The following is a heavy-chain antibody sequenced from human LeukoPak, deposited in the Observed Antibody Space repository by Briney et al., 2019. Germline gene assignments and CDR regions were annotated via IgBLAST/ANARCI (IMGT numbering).Heavy chain of an antibody. V-gene: IGHV4-59*01. Sequence: SETLSLTCTVSGGSISSYYWSWIRQPPGKGLEWIGYIYYSGSTNHNPSLKSRVTMSLDTSKNQFSLKLSSVTAADTAVYYCARDPGSSLDYWGQGTPVTVSS. CDR2: IYYSGST. CDR3: ARDPGSSLDY. D-gene: IGHD6-13*01. J-gene: IGHJ4*02. CDR1: GGSISSYY.